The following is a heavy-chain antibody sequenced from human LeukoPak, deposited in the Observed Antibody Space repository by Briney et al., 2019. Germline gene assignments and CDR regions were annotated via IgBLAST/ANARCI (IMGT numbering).Heavy chain of an antibody. J-gene: IGHJ4*02. V-gene: IGHV3-20*04. Sequence: GGSLRLSCAASGFTFDDYGMSWVRQAPGKGLEWVSGINWNGGSTGYADSVEGRFTISRDNAENSLSLQMNNLRADDTAVYYCARDQTPFVWGQGILVTVSS. CDR1: GFTFDDYG. CDR2: INWNGGST. CDR3: ARDQTPFV.